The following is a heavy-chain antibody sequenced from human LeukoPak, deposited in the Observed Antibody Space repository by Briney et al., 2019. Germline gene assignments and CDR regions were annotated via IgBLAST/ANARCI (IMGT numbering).Heavy chain of an antibody. Sequence: PGGSLRLSCAASGFTVSSNYMSWVRQAPGKGLEWVSVIYSGGSTYYADSVKGRFTISRDNSKNTLYLQMNSLRAEDTAVYYCARDLNSSSWPNFDYWGQGTLVTASS. CDR3: ARDLNSSSWPNFDY. V-gene: IGHV3-53*01. CDR1: GFTVSSNY. J-gene: IGHJ4*02. CDR2: IYSGGST. D-gene: IGHD6-13*01.